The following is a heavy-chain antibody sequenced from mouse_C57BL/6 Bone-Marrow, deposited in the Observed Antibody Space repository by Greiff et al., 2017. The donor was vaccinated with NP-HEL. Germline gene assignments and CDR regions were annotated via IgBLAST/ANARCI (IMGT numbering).Heavy chain of an antibody. CDR3: ARGIYGSSNY. Sequence: VQRVESGAELVKPGASVKISCKASGYAFSSYWMNWVKQRPGKGLEWIGQIYPGDGDTNYNGKFKGKATLTADKSSSTAYMQLSSLTSEDSAVYFCARGIYGSSNYWGQGTTLTVSS. J-gene: IGHJ2*01. V-gene: IGHV1-80*01. CDR2: IYPGDGDT. D-gene: IGHD1-1*01. CDR1: GYAFSSYW.